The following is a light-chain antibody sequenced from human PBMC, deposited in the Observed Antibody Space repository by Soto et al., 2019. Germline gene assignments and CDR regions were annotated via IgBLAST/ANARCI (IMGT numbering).Light chain of an antibody. CDR3: QQYGSSPGT. V-gene: IGKV3-20*01. CDR2: GAS. Sequence: DIVLTQSPGTLSLSPGERATLSCRASQNVNNNYLAWYQQKPGQAPRLLIRGASSRATGLPDRFSGSGSGTDFTLTISRLDPEDFAVYYCQQYGSSPGTFGQGTKLEIK. CDR1: QNVNNNY. J-gene: IGKJ2*01.